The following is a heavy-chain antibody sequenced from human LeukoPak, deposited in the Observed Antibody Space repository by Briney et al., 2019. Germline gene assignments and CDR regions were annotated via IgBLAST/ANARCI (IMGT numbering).Heavy chain of an antibody. V-gene: IGHV4-30-4*08. CDR1: GDSISSADYY. CDR2: IYYSGST. D-gene: IGHD1-26*01. J-gene: IGHJ4*02. Sequence: SETLPLTCTVSGDSISSADYYWSWIRQPPGKGLEWIEYIYYSGSTYYNPSLKSRVIISADTSKNQFSLKLSSVTAADTAVYYCARVKYSGSYYGVDYWGQGTLVTVSS. CDR3: ARVKYSGSYYGVDY.